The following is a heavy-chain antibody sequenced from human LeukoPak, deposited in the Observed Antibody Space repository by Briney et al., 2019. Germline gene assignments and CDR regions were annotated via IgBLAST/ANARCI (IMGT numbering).Heavy chain of an antibody. D-gene: IGHD3-3*01. Sequence: SETLSLTCAVYGGSFSGYYWSWIRQPPGKGLEWIGEINHSGSTNYNPSLKSRVTISVDTSKNQFSLKLSSVTAADTAVYYYARWQYYDFWSAPGDWFDPWGQGTLVTVSS. CDR1: GGSFSGYY. J-gene: IGHJ5*02. V-gene: IGHV4-34*01. CDR2: INHSGST. CDR3: ARWQYYDFWSAPGDWFDP.